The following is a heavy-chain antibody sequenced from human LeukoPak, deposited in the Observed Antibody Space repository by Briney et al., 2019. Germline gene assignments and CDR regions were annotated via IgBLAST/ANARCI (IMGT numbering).Heavy chain of an antibody. CDR3: ARDDDTSSHYSLFQY. CDR2: LWAHGRSE. Sequence: GGSLRLSCAASGFTLTKYGMRWVRQAPGKGLEWVADLWAHGRSEYYADSVKGRFTISRDTSTSTVHLQMNSLRAEDTAVYYCARDDDTSSHYSLFQYWGQGTRVTVSS. D-gene: IGHD3-22*01. J-gene: IGHJ4*02. CDR1: GFTLTKYG. V-gene: IGHV3-33*01.